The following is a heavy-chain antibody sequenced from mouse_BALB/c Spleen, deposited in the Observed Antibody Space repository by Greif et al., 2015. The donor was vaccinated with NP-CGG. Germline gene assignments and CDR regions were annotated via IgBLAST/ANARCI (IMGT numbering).Heavy chain of an antibody. Sequence: QVQLQQPGAELAKPGASVKMSCRASGYTFTSYWMHWVKQRPGQGLEWIGYINPSTGYTEYNQKFKDKATLTADKSSSAAYMQLSSLTSEDSAVYYCAIYRYDVEGDYWGQGTTLTVSS. CDR1: GYTFTSYW. CDR2: INPSTGYT. V-gene: IGHV1-7*01. CDR3: AIYRYDVEGDY. J-gene: IGHJ2*01. D-gene: IGHD2-14*01.